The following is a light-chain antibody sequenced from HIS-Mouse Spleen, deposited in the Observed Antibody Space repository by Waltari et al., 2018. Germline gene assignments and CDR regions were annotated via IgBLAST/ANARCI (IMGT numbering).Light chain of an antibody. CDR3: QSADSSGTYQDVV. Sequence: SYELTQPPSESVPPLQTASITCAGDALRQQYAYCYQQKPGQAPVLVIYKDSERPSGIPERFSGSSSGTTVTLTISGVQAEDEADYYCQSADSSGTYQDVVFGGGTKLTVL. CDR2: KDS. J-gene: IGLJ2*01. CDR1: ALRQQY. V-gene: IGLV3-25*03.